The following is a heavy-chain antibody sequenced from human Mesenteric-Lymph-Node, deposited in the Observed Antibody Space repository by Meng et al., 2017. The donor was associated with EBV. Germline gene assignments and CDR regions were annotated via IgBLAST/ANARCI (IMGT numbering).Heavy chain of an antibody. CDR2: INTNTGNP. CDR3: TTPAY. Sequence: QVQLVQLGAEVKKPGAPVKVPCKASGYTFTSYGISWVRQAPGQGLEWMGWINTNTGNPTYAQGFTGRFVFSLDTSVSTAYLQISSLKAEDTAVYYCTTPAYWGQGTLVTVSS. D-gene: IGHD1-1*01. J-gene: IGHJ4*02. V-gene: IGHV7-4-1*02. CDR1: GYTFTSYG.